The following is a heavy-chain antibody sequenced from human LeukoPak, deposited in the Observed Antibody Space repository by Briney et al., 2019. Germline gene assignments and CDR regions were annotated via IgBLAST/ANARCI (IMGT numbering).Heavy chain of an antibody. D-gene: IGHD3-16*02. CDR3: ARVVPLYAFDI. V-gene: IGHV4-59*10. J-gene: IGHJ3*02. CDR1: GGSFSGYY. CDR2: IYTSGST. Sequence: SETLSLTCAVYGGSFSGYYWSWIRQPAGKGLEWIGRIYTSGSTNYNPSLKSRVTMSVDTSKNQFSLKLSSVTAADTAVYYCARVVPLYAFDIWGQGTMVTVSS.